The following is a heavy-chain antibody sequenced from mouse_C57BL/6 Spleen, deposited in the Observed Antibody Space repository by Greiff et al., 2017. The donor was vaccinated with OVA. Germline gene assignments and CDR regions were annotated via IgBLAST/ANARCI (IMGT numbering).Heavy chain of an antibody. D-gene: IGHD2-3*01. J-gene: IGHJ2*01. V-gene: IGHV1-22*01. Sequence: EVQLQQSGPELVKPGASVKMSCKASGYTFTDYNMHWVKQSHGKSLEWIGYINPNNGGTSYNQKFKGKATLTVNKSSSTAYMELLSLTSEDSAVYYCARTMGYDGYSFYFDYWGQGTTLTVSS. CDR3: ARTMGYDGYSFYFDY. CDR1: GYTFTDYN. CDR2: INPNNGGT.